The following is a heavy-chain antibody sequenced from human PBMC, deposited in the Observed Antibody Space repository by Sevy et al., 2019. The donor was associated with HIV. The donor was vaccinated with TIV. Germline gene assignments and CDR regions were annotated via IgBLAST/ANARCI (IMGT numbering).Heavy chain of an antibody. CDR1: GYTFSSHD. CDR3: ARDPSGNYLTPHYRDYYGLDV. V-gene: IGHV1-8*01. CDR2: MNPNIGNT. D-gene: IGHD1-7*01. J-gene: IGHJ6*02. Sequence: ASVKVSCKTSGYTFSSHDINWVRQAPGQGLEWMGWMNPNIGNTGYVQKFQDRVTMTRDSSIATAYMELRGLTSDDTAVYYCARDPSGNYLTPHYRDYYGLDVWGQGTAVTVSS.